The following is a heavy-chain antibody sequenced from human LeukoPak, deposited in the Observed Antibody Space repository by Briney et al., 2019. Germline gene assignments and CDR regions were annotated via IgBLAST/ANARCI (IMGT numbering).Heavy chain of an antibody. Sequence: SVKVSCKASGYTFTSYDINWVRQAPGQGLEWMGGIIPIFGTANYAQKFQGRVTITADESTSTAYMELSSLRSEDTAVYYCARRYCSGGSCYYSNYYGMDVWGQGTTVTVSS. D-gene: IGHD2-15*01. J-gene: IGHJ6*02. V-gene: IGHV1-69*13. CDR2: IIPIFGTA. CDR3: ARRYCSGGSCYYSNYYGMDV. CDR1: GYTFTSYD.